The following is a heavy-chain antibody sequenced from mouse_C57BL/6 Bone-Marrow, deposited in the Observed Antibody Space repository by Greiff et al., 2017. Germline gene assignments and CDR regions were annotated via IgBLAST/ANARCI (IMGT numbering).Heavy chain of an antibody. CDR3: ARSRTTVVPYWYFDV. J-gene: IGHJ1*03. CDR2: IHPNSGST. CDR1: GYTFTSYW. Sequence: VQLQQPGAELVKPGASVKLSCKASGYTFTSYWMHWVKQRPGQGLEWIGMIHPNSGSTNYNEKFKSKATLTVDKSSSTAYMQLSSLTSEDSAVYYCARSRTTVVPYWYFDVGGTGTTVTGSS. V-gene: IGHV1-64*01. D-gene: IGHD1-1*01.